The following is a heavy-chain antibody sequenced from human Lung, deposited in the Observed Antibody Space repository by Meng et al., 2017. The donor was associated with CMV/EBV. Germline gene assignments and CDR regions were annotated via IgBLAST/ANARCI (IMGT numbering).Heavy chain of an antibody. Sequence: SXXVSXXASGYTFTSYYMHWVRQAPGQGLEWMGIINPSGGSTSYAQKFQGRVTMTRDTSTSTVYMELSSLRSEDTAVYYCARGSSGWTYYFDYWAQGTXVTVSS. CDR3: ARGSSGWTYYFDY. J-gene: IGHJ4*02. V-gene: IGHV1-46*01. D-gene: IGHD6-19*01. CDR1: GYTFTSYY. CDR2: INPSGGST.